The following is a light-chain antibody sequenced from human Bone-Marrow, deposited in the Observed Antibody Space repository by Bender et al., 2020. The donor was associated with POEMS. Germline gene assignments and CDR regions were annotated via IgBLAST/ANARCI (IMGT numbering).Light chain of an antibody. CDR2: EGS. CDR3: CSYADGHTPWV. Sequence: QSDLTQPRSVSGSPGQSVTISCTGTTSDVGGYNFVSWYQQRPGQAPKLLIYEGSKRPSGISSRFSGSKSGNMAYLTISGLQSEDESHYYCCSYADGHTPWVFGGGTKLTVL. J-gene: IGLJ3*02. V-gene: IGLV2-23*01. CDR1: TSDVGGYNF.